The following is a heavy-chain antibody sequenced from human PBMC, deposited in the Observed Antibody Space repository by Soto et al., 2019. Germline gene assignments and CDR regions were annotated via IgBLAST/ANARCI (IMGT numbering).Heavy chain of an antibody. V-gene: IGHV3-21*01. CDR1: GFTFSSYS. J-gene: IGHJ6*02. CDR2: ISSSSSYI. Sequence: EVQLVESGGGLVKPGGSLRLSCAASGFTFSSYSMNWVRQAPGKGLEWVSSISSSSSYIYYADSVKGRFTISRDNAKNSLYLQMNSLSAEDTAVYYCARDDPRGYGMDVWGQGTTVTVSS. D-gene: IGHD3-10*01. CDR3: ARDDPRGYGMDV.